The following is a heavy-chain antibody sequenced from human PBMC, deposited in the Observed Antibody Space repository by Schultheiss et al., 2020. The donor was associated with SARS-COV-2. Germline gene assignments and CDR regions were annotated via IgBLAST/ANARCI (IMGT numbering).Heavy chain of an antibody. Sequence: GGSLRLSCAASGFTFSYYGMHWVRQAPGKGLEWVAVILYDGSNKYYVDSVKGRFTVSRDNSKNTLDLQMNSLRAEDTAVYYCAKSWGRYTGSHGYYYGMDVWGQGTTVTVSS. V-gene: IGHV3-30*18. CDR2: ILYDGSNK. CDR3: AKSWGRYTGSHGYYYGMDV. D-gene: IGHD3-16*01. J-gene: IGHJ6*02. CDR1: GFTFSYYG.